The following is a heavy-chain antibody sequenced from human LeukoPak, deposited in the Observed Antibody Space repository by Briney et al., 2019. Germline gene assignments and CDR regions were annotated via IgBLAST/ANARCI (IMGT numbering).Heavy chain of an antibody. J-gene: IGHJ6*03. D-gene: IGHD2-15*01. V-gene: IGHV3-74*01. CDR1: GFTFSSYW. CDR3: AKDGRYCSGGSCYRAYYMDV. Sequence: GGSLRLSCAASGFTFSSYWMHWVRQAPGKGLVWVSRINSDGSSTNYADSVKGRFTISRDNAKNTLYLQINSLRAEDTAVYYCAKDGRYCSGGSCYRAYYMDVWGKGTTVTISS. CDR2: INSDGSST.